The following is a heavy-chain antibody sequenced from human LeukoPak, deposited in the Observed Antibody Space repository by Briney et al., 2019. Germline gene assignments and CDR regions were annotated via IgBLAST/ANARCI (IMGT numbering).Heavy chain of an antibody. CDR2: IYYTGST. V-gene: IGHV4-59*05. J-gene: IGHJ4*02. D-gene: IGHD3-10*01. Sequence: SETLSLTCTVSGGSISSYYWSWIRQPAGKGLEWIGRIYYTGSTYYNPSLKSRVTISVDTSKNQFSLKLSSVTAADTAVYYCARQIDGFGEFGYFDYWGQGTLVTVSS. CDR3: ARQIDGFGEFGYFDY. CDR1: GGSISSYY.